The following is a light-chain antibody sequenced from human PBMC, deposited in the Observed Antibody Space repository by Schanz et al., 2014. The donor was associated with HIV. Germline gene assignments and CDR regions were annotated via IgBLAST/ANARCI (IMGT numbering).Light chain of an antibody. V-gene: IGKV1-39*01. J-gene: IGKJ2*01. CDR3: QQSYSTPRT. CDR2: AAS. CDR1: QSISIF. Sequence: IRMTQSPSSFSASTGARVTITCRASQSISIFLNWYQQKPGKAPKLLIYAASSLQSGVPSRFSGSGSGTDFTLTISSLQPEDFATYYCQQSYSTPRTFGQGTKLEIK.